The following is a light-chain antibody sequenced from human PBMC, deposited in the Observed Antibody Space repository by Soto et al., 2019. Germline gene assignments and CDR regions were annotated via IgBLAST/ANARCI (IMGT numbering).Light chain of an antibody. CDR2: DAS. J-gene: IGKJ1*01. CDR1: QNINKW. CDR3: QQYNNYEWT. Sequence: DIQMTQSPSTLSASVGDRGTIACRASQNINKWLAWYQHKPGKAPKVLIYDASSLESGVPSRFSGSGSGTEFTLTISSLQPDDSAIYYCQQYNNYEWTFGQGSKVDIK. V-gene: IGKV1-5*01.